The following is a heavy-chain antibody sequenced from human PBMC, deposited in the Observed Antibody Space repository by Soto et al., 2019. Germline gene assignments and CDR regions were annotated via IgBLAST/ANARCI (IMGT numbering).Heavy chain of an antibody. CDR1: GFTFANYA. CDR3: AKDEGVVRTNYTTLDALDI. CDR2: ISGSGGSA. D-gene: IGHD2-8*01. J-gene: IGHJ3*02. V-gene: IGHV3-23*04. Sequence: EVQLVESGGGLIQPGGSLTLSCAASGFTFANYAMSWVRQAPGKGLHWVSAISGSGGSASYVDSVKGRFFISRDNSKNTVYLQMNRLRAEDTAVYYCAKDEGVVRTNYTTLDALDIWGQGKTVTVSS.